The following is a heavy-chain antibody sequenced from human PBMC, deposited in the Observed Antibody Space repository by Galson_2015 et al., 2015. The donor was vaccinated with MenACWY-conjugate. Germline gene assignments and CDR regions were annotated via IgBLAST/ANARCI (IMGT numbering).Heavy chain of an antibody. CDR3: GEDRDSSGSPSWFDP. D-gene: IGHD3-22*01. V-gene: IGHV3-30*18. CDR2: ISNDGSYR. J-gene: IGHJ5*02. CDR1: GFTFSRIG. Sequence: LRLSCAASGFTFSRIGMHWVRQAPGKGLEWVAVISNDGSYRYYPDSVKGRYTVSRDNSKNTLYLQINGLRTEDTAVYYCGEDRDSSGSPSWFDPWGQGTLVTVSS.